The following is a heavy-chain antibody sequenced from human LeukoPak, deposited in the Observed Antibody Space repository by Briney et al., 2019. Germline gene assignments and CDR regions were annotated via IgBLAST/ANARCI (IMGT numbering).Heavy chain of an antibody. Sequence: GGSLRLSCAVSGLTFSRYNMSWVRQAPGEELEWVANIKQDGSEKYYVDSVKGRFTISRDNAKNSLYLQMNSLRSEDTAVYYCARDRVGADAFVIWGQRTMVTVSS. CDR2: IKQDGSEK. D-gene: IGHD1-26*01. CDR1: GLTFSRYN. J-gene: IGHJ3*02. CDR3: ARDRVGADAFVI. V-gene: IGHV3-7*01.